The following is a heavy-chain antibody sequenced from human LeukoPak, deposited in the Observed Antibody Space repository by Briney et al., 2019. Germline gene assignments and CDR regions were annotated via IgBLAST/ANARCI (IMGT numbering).Heavy chain of an antibody. CDR2: IYYSGST. CDR3: ARMAGYSSGWYYFDY. V-gene: IGHV4-39*01. Sequence: SETLSLTCTVSGGSISGSSYYWGWIRQPPGKGLEWIGSIYYSGSTYYNPSLKSRVTISVDTSKNQFSLKLNSVTATDTAVYYCARMAGYSSGWYYFDYWGQGTLVTVSS. D-gene: IGHD6-19*01. CDR1: GGSISGSSYY. J-gene: IGHJ4*02.